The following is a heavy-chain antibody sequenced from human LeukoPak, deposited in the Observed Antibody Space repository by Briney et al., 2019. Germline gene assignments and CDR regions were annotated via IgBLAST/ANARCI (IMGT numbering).Heavy chain of an antibody. V-gene: IGHV1-46*01. J-gene: IGHJ4*02. Sequence: ASVKVSCKASGYTFTSYYMHWVRQAPGQGLEWMGIINPSGGSTSYAQKFQGRVTMTRDMSTSTVYMELSSLRSEDTAVYYCARGKENKGRYCSSTSCYLDYWGQGTLVTVSS. CDR1: GYTFTSYY. CDR3: ARGKENKGRYCSSTSCYLDY. CDR2: INPSGGST. D-gene: IGHD2-2*01.